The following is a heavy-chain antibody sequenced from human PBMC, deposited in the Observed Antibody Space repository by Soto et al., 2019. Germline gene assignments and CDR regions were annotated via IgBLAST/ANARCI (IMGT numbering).Heavy chain of an antibody. CDR3: AFERHDAFDI. V-gene: IGHV3-43*01. CDR1: GFTFDDYT. J-gene: IGHJ3*02. Sequence: EVQLVESGGVVVQPGGSLRLSCAASGFTFDDYTMHWVRQAPGKGLEXVXLXSWDGGSTYYADSVKGRFTISRDNSKNSLYLQMNSLRTEDTALYSCAFERHDAFDIWGQGTMVTVSS. CDR2: XSWDGGST.